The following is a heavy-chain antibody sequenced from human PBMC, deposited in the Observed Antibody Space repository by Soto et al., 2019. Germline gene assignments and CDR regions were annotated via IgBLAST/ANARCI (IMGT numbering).Heavy chain of an antibody. J-gene: IGHJ5*02. CDR1: GYTFTSYY. CDR3: ARLGPYSSGTYSFRHNRFDP. D-gene: IGHD3-10*01. CDR2: INPSGGST. Sequence: ASVKVSCKASGYTFTSYYMHWVRQAPGQGLEWMGIINPSGGSTSYAQKFQGRVTMTRNTAFLQMNSLRAEDTAVYYCARLGPYSSGTYSFRHNRFDPWGQGTLVTVSS. V-gene: IGHV1-46*01.